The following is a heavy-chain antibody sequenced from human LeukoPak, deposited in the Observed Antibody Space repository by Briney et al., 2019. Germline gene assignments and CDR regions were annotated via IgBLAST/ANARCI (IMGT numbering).Heavy chain of an antibody. V-gene: IGHV3-48*03. Sequence: GGSLRLSCAASGFTFSSYEMNWVRQAPGKGLEWVSYISSSGSTIYYADSVKGRFTISRDNAKNSLYLQMNSLRAKDTAVYYCAKDPRRYSRTGGYFDYWGQGTLVTVSS. CDR3: AKDPRRYSRTGGYFDY. J-gene: IGHJ4*02. CDR1: GFTFSSYE. D-gene: IGHD6-13*01. CDR2: ISSSGSTI.